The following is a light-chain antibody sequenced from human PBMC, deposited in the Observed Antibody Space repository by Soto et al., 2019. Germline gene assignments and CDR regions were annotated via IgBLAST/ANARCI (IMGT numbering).Light chain of an antibody. CDR2: DVS. J-gene: IGLJ1*01. Sequence: QSVLTQPASVSGSPGQSITISCTGTSSDVGGYNYVSWYQQHPGKAPKLMIYDVSNRPSGVSNRFSASKSGNTASLTISGLQAEDEADYYCSSYTSSSTLLFGTGTKVTVL. V-gene: IGLV2-14*01. CDR3: SSYTSSSTLL. CDR1: SSDVGGYNY.